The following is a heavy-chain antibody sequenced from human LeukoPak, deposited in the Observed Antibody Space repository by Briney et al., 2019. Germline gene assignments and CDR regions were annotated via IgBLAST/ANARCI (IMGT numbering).Heavy chain of an antibody. CDR3: AKDIVAAGLFFDY. Sequence: GGSLRLSCAASGFIFSEYYMGWIRQAPGKGLEWVSYISNSGGTTYYADSVEGRFTISRDDAKNSLYLQMNSLRAEDTAVYYCAKDIVAAGLFFDYWGQGILVTVSS. J-gene: IGHJ4*02. D-gene: IGHD6-13*01. CDR2: ISNSGGTT. CDR1: GFIFSEYY. V-gene: IGHV3-11*01.